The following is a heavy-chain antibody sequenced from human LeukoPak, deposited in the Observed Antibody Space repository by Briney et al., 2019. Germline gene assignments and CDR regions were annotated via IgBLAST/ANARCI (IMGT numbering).Heavy chain of an antibody. CDR2: MNHSGST. D-gene: IGHD3-10*01. V-gene: IGHV4-34*01. CDR1: GGSLSGYY. CDR3: ARRLGRKFGERFYYYHYMDV. J-gene: IGHJ6*03. Sequence: SETLSLTCAVYGGSLSGYYWSWIRQPPGKGLEWIGEMNHSGSTNYNPSLKSRVTISVDTSKNQFSLKLSSVTAADTAVYSCARRLGRKFGERFYYYHYMDVWGKGTTVTISS.